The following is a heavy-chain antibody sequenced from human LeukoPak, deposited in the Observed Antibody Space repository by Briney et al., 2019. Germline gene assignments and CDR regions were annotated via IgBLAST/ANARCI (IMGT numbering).Heavy chain of an antibody. V-gene: IGHV4-59*08. CDR3: ARFSGGTTYYYYSMDV. CDR2: IYYSGST. D-gene: IGHD2-15*01. CDR1: GGSISSHY. J-gene: IGHJ6*02. Sequence: TSSETLSLTCSVSGGSISSHYWSWIRQPPGKGLEWLGYIYYSGSTNYNPSLKSRVTISVDTSKNQFSLKLSSVTAADTAIYFCARFSGGTTYYYYSMDVWGQGTTVTVSS.